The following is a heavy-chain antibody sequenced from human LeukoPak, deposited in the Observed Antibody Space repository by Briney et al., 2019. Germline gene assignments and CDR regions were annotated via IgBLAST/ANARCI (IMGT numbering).Heavy chain of an antibody. D-gene: IGHD6-13*01. J-gene: IGHJ1*01. V-gene: IGHV3-53*01. Sequence: GGSLRLSCAASGFTVSSNYMSWVRQAPGKGLEWVSVIYSGGSTYYSDSVKGRFTISRDNSKNTLYLQMNSLRAEDTAVYYCAGGEQQLGEYFQHWGQGTLVTVSS. CDR2: IYSGGST. CDR3: AGGEQQLGEYFQH. CDR1: GFTVSSNY.